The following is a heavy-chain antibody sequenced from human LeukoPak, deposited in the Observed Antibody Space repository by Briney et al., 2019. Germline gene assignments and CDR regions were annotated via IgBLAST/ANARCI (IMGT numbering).Heavy chain of an antibody. D-gene: IGHD5-18*01. CDR2: INSDGRST. CDR3: ARGTGYSVVDY. CDR1: GFTFSNYW. V-gene: IGHV3-74*01. Sequence: GSLSLSCAASGFTFSNYWMHWVRQAPGKGLVWVSRINSDGRSTSHADSVKGRFTISRDNAKNTLYLQMNSLRAEDTAVYYCARGTGYSVVDYWGQGTLVTVSS. J-gene: IGHJ4*02.